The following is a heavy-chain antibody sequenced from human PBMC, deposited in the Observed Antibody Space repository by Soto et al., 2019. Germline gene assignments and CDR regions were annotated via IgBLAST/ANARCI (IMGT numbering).Heavy chain of an antibody. CDR1: GGSVSSGSYY. CDR2: IYYSGST. V-gene: IGHV4-61*01. Sequence: ASETLSLTCTVSGGSVSSGSYYWSWIRQPPGKGLEWIGYIYYSGSTNYNPSLKSRVTISVDTSKNQFSLKLSSVTAADTAVYYCARDRYNWKAYYYYGMDVWGQGTTVTVSS. J-gene: IGHJ6*02. D-gene: IGHD1-20*01. CDR3: ARDRYNWKAYYYYGMDV.